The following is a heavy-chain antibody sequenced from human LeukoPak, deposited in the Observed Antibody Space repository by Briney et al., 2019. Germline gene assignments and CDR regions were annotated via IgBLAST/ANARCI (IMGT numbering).Heavy chain of an antibody. J-gene: IGHJ4*02. D-gene: IGHD3-16*01. Sequence: GASVKVSCKVSGYTLTELSMHWVRQAPGKGLEWMGGFDPEDGETIYAQKFQGRVTITADKSTSTAYMELSSLRSEDTAVYYCARDQAGGPSDYWGQGTLVTVSS. CDR3: ARDQAGGPSDY. CDR1: GYTLTELS. V-gene: IGHV1-24*01. CDR2: FDPEDGET.